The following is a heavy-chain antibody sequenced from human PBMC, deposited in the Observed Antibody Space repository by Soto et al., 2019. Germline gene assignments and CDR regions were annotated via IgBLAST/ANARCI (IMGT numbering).Heavy chain of an antibody. CDR1: GFTFSSYG. Sequence: QVQLVESGGGVVQPGRSLRLSCAASGFTFSSYGMHWVRQAPGKGLEWVAVIWYDGSNKYYADSVKGRFTISRDNSKNTLYLQMNSRRAEDTAVYYCARDPGGWYEGDAFDIWGQGTMVTVSS. D-gene: IGHD6-19*01. J-gene: IGHJ3*02. V-gene: IGHV3-33*01. CDR3: ARDPGGWYEGDAFDI. CDR2: IWYDGSNK.